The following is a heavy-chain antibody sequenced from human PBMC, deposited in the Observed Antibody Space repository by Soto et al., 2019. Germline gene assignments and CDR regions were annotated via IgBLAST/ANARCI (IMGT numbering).Heavy chain of an antibody. CDR1: GGSISSGGYS. J-gene: IGHJ6*02. D-gene: IGHD6-13*01. CDR3: ARGRLAAAAPLSYYYYGMDV. Sequence: PSETLSLTCAVSGGSISSGGYSWSWIRQPPGKGLEWIGYIYHSGSTYYNPSLKSRVTISVDRSKNQFSLKLSSVTAADTAVYYCARGRLAAAAPLSYYYYGMDVWGQGTTVTASS. V-gene: IGHV4-30-2*01. CDR2: IYHSGST.